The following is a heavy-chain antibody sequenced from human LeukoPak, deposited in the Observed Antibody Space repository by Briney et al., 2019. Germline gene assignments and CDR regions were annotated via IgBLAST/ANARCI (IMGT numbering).Heavy chain of an antibody. Sequence: PGGSLRLSCAASGFTFSDHNMDWVRQAPGKGLEWVGRGRNKASSYTTEYAASVKGRFTISRDDSKNSLYLQMNSLTTEVTAVYFCARNSGYYYIDYGGQGPRVTVSS. D-gene: IGHD5-12*01. J-gene: IGHJ4*02. CDR1: GFTFSDHN. V-gene: IGHV3-72*01. CDR2: GRNKASSYTT. CDR3: ARNSGYYYIDY.